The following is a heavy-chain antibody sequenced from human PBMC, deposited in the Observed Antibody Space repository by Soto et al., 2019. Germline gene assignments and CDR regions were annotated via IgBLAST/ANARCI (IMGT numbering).Heavy chain of an antibody. CDR2: IYWDDDK. D-gene: IGHD3-3*01. CDR3: AHRVLRTVFGLVTTTAIYFDF. J-gene: IGHJ4*02. CDR1: GFSLTTSGVG. V-gene: IGHV2-5*02. Sequence: QITLNESGPTVVRPTETLTLTCRFSGFSLTTSGVGVGWIRQSPGKAPEWLALIYWDDDKRYSASLKRRLTITKDTSKNQVVRTVSDLDPTDTGTYYCAHRVLRTVFGLVTTTAIYFDFWGQGTPVAVSS.